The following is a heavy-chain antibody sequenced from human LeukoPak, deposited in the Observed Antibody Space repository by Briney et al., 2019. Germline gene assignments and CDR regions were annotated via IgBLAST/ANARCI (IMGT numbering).Heavy chain of an antibody. J-gene: IGHJ4*02. Sequence: GGSLRLSCAASGFIVSDNYMSWVRRAPGQGLEWVSVIYSGGSTYYADSVKGRFTISRDNSKNTVFLQLNRLRAEDTAVYYCARYHYDSSGYPYYFDYWGQGTLVTVSS. V-gene: IGHV3-53*01. D-gene: IGHD3-22*01. CDR1: GFIVSDNY. CDR3: ARYHYDSSGYPYYFDY. CDR2: IYSGGST.